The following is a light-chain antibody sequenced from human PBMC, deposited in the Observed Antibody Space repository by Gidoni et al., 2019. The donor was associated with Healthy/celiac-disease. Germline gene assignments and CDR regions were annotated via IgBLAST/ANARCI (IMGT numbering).Light chain of an antibody. CDR1: QSISSY. CDR2: AAS. CDR3: QQSYSTPLT. Sequence: DIQMTQSPSSLSASVRDRVTITCRASQSISSYLNWYQQKPGEAPNLLIYAASSLQSGVPSRFSGSGSWTDFTLTISSLQPEDFATYYCQQSYSTPLTFGGGTKVEIK. J-gene: IGKJ4*01. V-gene: IGKV1-39*01.